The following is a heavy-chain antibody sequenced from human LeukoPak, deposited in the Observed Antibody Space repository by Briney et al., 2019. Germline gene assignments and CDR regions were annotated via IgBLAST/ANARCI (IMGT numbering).Heavy chain of an antibody. J-gene: IGHJ4*02. V-gene: IGHV3-20*04. Sequence: GGSLRLSCAASGFTFDDYGMSWVRQAPGKGLEWVSGINWNGGSTGYADSMKGRFTISRDNAKNSLYLQMNSLRAEDTALYYCARERKHYYDSSGYWDYWGQGTLVTVSS. CDR3: ARERKHYYDSSGYWDY. CDR2: INWNGGST. D-gene: IGHD3-22*01. CDR1: GFTFDDYG.